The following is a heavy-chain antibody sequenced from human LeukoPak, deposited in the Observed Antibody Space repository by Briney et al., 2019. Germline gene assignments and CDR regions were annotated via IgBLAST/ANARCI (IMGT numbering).Heavy chain of an antibody. Sequence: PGGSLRLSCAASGFTFSSYSMNWVRQAPGKGLEWIGSIYYSGSTYYNPSLKSRVTISVDTSKNQFSLKLSSVTAADTAVYYCARDRGDDFWSGYLYYYYYMDVWGKGTTVTVSS. CDR2: IYYSGST. V-gene: IGHV4-39*07. J-gene: IGHJ6*03. CDR1: GFTFSSYS. CDR3: ARDRGDDFWSGYLYYYYYMDV. D-gene: IGHD3-3*01.